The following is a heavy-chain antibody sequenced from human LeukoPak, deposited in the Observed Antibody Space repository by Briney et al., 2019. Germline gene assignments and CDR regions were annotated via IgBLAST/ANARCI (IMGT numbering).Heavy chain of an antibody. CDR2: ISYDGSNK. Sequence: GGSLRLSCAASGFTFSSYAMHWVRQAPGKGLEWVAVISYDGSNKYYADSVKGRFTISRDNSKNTLYLQMNSLRAEDTAAYYCAREYAAAGYFDYWGQGTLVTVSS. CDR3: AREYAAAGYFDY. CDR1: GFTFSSYA. V-gene: IGHV3-30*04. J-gene: IGHJ4*02. D-gene: IGHD6-13*01.